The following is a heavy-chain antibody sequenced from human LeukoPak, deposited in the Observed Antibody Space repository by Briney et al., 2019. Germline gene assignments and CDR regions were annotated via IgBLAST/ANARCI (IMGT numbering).Heavy chain of an antibody. V-gene: IGHV3-21*01. Sequence: GRSLRLSCAASGVTFRSYAMHWVRQAPGKGLEWVSSISSSSTYTYYADSVKGRFTISRDNAKNSLYLQMNSLRAEDTAVYYCARDLLGHCSCGSCALDYWGQGTLVTVSS. CDR3: ARDLLGHCSCGSCALDY. J-gene: IGHJ4*02. D-gene: IGHD2-15*01. CDR1: GVTFRSYA. CDR2: ISSSSTYT.